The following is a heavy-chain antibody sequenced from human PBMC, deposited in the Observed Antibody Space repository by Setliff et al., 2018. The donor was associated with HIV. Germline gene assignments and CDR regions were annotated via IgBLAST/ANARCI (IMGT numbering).Heavy chain of an antibody. CDR1: GYTFTSYG. D-gene: IGHD6-19*01. CDR3: ARDSIMVAVAGSWRSGGGH. V-gene: IGHV1-18*01. CDR2: ISAYNGNT. J-gene: IGHJ4*02. Sequence: ASVKVSCKASGYTFTSYGISWVRQAPGQGLEWMGWISAYNGNTNYAQKLQGRVTMTTDTSTSTAYMELRSLGSDDPAVYYCARDSIMVAVAGSWRSGGGHWGQGTLVTVSS.